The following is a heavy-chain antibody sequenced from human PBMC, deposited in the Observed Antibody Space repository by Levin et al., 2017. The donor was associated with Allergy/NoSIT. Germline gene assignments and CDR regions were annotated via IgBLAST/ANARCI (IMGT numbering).Heavy chain of an antibody. V-gene: IGHV3-74*01. CDR3: AKDFGGATDY. Sequence: RTGGSLRLSCVGSGFTFSFNWMHWVRQVPGKGLVWVSRINEDGTTTNYADSVKGRFTISRDNSKNTVFLQMNSLRVEDTAVYYCAKDFGGATDYWGQGTLVTVSS. D-gene: IGHD3-16*01. CDR2: INEDGTTT. CDR1: GFTFSFNW. J-gene: IGHJ4*02.